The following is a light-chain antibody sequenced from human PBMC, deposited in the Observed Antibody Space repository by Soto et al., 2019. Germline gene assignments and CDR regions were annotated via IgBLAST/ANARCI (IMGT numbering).Light chain of an antibody. Sequence: EIVLTQSPATLSLSPGERATLSCRASQSVSSYLAWYQQKPGQAPRLLIYDASNRATGIPARFSGSGSGTDFTLTISSLEPEDFAVYYSQQRSNWPPRFTFGPGTKVDIK. CDR1: QSVSSY. J-gene: IGKJ3*01. CDR3: QQRSNWPPRFT. CDR2: DAS. V-gene: IGKV3-11*01.